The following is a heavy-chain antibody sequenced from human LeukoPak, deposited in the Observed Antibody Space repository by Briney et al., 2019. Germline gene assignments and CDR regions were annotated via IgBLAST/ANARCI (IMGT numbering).Heavy chain of an antibody. CDR1: GFTVSSNY. CDR3: AGSYQKNYYFDY. D-gene: IGHD1-26*01. Sequence: GGSLRLSCAASGFTVSSNYMSWVRQAPGKGLEWVSVIYSGGSTYYADSVKGRFTISRDNSKNTLYLQMNSLRAEDTAVYYCAGSYQKNYYFDYWGQGTLVTVSS. V-gene: IGHV3-66*01. J-gene: IGHJ4*02. CDR2: IYSGGST.